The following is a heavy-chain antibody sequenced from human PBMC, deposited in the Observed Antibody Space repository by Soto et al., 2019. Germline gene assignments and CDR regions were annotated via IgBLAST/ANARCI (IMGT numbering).Heavy chain of an antibody. V-gene: IGHV3-23*01. J-gene: IGHJ4*02. CDR3: AKDMTAMVTCFFDY. CDR1: GFAFSSYA. Sequence: GGSLRLSCAASGFAFSSYAMSWVRQAPGKGLEWVSAISGSGGSTYYADSVKGRFTISRDNSKNTLYLQMNSLRAEDTAVYYCAKDMTAMVTCFFDYWGQGTLVTVSS. D-gene: IGHD5-18*01. CDR2: ISGSGGST.